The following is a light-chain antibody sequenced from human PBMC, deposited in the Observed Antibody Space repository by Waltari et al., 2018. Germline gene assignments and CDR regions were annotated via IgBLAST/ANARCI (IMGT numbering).Light chain of an antibody. V-gene: IGLV1-40*01. CDR2: GNI. CDR1: SPNIGAGYD. J-gene: IGLJ3*02. Sequence: QSVLTQPPSVSGAPGQRVTISCTGRSPNIGAGYDVHWYQQLPGTAPKLLIYGNINRPSGVPDRFSGSQSGTSPSLAITGLLAEDEGDYYCQSYDRSLSGWVFGGGTKLTVL. CDR3: QSYDRSLSGWV.